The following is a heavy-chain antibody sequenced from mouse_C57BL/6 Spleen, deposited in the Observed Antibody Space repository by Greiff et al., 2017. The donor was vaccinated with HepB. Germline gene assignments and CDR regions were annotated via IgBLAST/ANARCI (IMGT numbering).Heavy chain of an antibody. V-gene: IGHV5-4*01. CDR2: ISDGGSYT. CDR3: ARDLIYYYGPFAY. D-gene: IGHD1-1*01. CDR1: GFTFSSYA. J-gene: IGHJ3*01. Sequence: EVQVVESGGGLVKPGGSLKLSCAASGFTFSSYAMSWVRQTPEKRLEWVATISDGGSYTYYPDNVKGRFTISRDNAKNNLYLQMSHLKSEDTAMYYCARDLIYYYGPFAYWGQGTLVTVSA.